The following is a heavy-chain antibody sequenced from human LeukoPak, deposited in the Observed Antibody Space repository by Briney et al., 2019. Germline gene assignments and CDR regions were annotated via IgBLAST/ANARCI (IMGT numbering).Heavy chain of an antibody. CDR2: INHSGST. Sequence: SETLSLTCAVYDGSFSGYYWSWIRQPPGKGLEWIGEINHSGSTNYNPSLKSRVTISLDTSKSQFSLKVRYVTAADTAVYYCARDVVAARGSFDYWGQGTLVTVSS. D-gene: IGHD2-2*01. CDR1: DGSFSGYY. CDR3: ARDVVAARGSFDY. V-gene: IGHV4-34*01. J-gene: IGHJ4*02.